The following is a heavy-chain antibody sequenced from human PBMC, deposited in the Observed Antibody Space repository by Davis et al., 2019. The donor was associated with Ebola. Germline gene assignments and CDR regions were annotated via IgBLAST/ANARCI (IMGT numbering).Heavy chain of an antibody. Sequence: GGPLRPSFPPPGSPFRSYSMNWSCQAPGKGLEPVPSLSSSTSYIFYADSVKGRFTISRDNAKHSLYLQMNSLRAEDTAVYYGARGGIGGWIGENWYDPWGQGTLVTVSS. V-gene: IGHV3-21*01. CDR3: ARGGIGGWIGENWYDP. CDR2: LSSSTSYI. CDR1: GSPFRSYS. J-gene: IGHJ5*02. D-gene: IGHD5-12*01.